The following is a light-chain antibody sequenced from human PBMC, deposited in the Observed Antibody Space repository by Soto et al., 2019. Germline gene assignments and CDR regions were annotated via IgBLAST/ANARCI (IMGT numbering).Light chain of an antibody. Sequence: EIVLTQSPGTLSLSPGERATLSCRASQSVSSSYLAWYQQKPGQAPRLLIYGASSRATGIPDRFSGSGSGTDFTLTISRLEPEDVAVYYFQQYGSSPWTFGHGNKVAIK. V-gene: IGKV3-20*01. J-gene: IGKJ1*01. CDR2: GAS. CDR3: QQYGSSPWT. CDR1: QSVSSSY.